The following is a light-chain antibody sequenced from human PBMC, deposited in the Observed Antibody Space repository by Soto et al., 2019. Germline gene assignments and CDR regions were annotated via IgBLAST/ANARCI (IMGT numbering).Light chain of an antibody. Sequence: QSALTQPASVSGSPGQWITISCTGTNSDVGGYDYVSWYQQHPGKAPKLIIYDVTNRPSGISDRFSGSKSGNTASLSISGLQAEDEADYYCSSYSTSTTLVVFGGGTKLTVL. J-gene: IGLJ2*01. CDR3: SSYSTSTTLVV. V-gene: IGLV2-14*03. CDR2: DVT. CDR1: NSDVGGYDY.